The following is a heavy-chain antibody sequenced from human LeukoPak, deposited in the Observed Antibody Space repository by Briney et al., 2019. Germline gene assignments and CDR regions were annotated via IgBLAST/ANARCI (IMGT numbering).Heavy chain of an antibody. Sequence: PGGSLRLSCAASGLTVSSNYMSLVRQAPGKGLEWVSVIYSGGSTYYADSVKGRFTISRDNSKNTLYLQMNSLRAEDTAVFYCARVSYYDSSGYYPGLYYFDYWGQGTLVTVSS. D-gene: IGHD3-22*01. V-gene: IGHV3-66*02. CDR1: GLTVSSNY. CDR2: IYSGGST. CDR3: ARVSYYDSSGYYPGLYYFDY. J-gene: IGHJ4*02.